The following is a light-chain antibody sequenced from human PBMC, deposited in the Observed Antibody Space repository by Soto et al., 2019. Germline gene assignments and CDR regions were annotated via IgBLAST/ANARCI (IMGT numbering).Light chain of an antibody. CDR1: QSVSSN. CDR2: GAS. Sequence: EIVLTQSPGTLSLSHGERATLSCRASQSVSSNNLAWYQQRPGQAPRLLIYGASTRATGVPARFSGSGSGTDFTLTISSLQSEDFAVYYCQQYNIWPPWTFGQGTKVDI. V-gene: IGKV3-15*01. J-gene: IGKJ1*01. CDR3: QQYNIWPPWT.